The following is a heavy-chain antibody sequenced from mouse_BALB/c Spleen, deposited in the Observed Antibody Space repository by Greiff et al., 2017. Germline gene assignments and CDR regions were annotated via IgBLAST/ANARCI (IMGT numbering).Heavy chain of an antibody. D-gene: IGHD3-3*01. Sequence: EVKLVESGAELVKPGASVKLSCTASGFNIKDTYMHWVKQRPEQGLEWIGRIDPANGNTKYDPKFQGKATITADTSSNTAYLQLSSLTSEDTAVYYCARRDIPHAMDYWGQGTSVTVSS. V-gene: IGHV14-3*02. CDR2: IDPANGNT. CDR3: ARRDIPHAMDY. J-gene: IGHJ4*01. CDR1: GFNIKDTY.